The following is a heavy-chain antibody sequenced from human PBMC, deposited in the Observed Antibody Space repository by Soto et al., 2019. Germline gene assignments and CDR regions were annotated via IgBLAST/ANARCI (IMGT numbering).Heavy chain of an antibody. V-gene: IGHV3-30*18. D-gene: IGHD6-19*01. CDR2: VSHDGRNT. CDR3: AKGGRQWLVTSDFNY. Sequence: VQLVESGGGVVQPGRSLRLSCAAPGFTFSDYAMHWVRQAPGKGLEWVAVVSHDGRNTHYADSVKGRFTISRDSSTNTVSLEMTSLRAEDTAVYYCAKGGRQWLVTSDFNYWGQGALVTVSS. J-gene: IGHJ4*02. CDR1: GFTFSDYA.